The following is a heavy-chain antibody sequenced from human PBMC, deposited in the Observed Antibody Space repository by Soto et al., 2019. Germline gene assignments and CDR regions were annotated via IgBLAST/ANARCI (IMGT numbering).Heavy chain of an antibody. V-gene: IGHV3-7*05. D-gene: IGHD1-26*01. J-gene: IGHJ6*02. CDR3: ARGSGSYLYYYYYGMDV. CDR1: GFTFSSYW. CDR2: IKQDGSEK. Sequence: GGSLRLSCAASGFTFSSYWMSWVRQAPGKGLEWVANIKQDGSEKYYVDSVKGRFTISRDNAKNSLYLQMNSLRAEDTAVYYCARGSGSYLYYYYYGMDVWGQGTTVTVSS.